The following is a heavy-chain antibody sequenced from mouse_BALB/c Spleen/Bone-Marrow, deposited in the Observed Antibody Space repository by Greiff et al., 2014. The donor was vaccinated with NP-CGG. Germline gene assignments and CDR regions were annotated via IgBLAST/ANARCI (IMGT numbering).Heavy chain of an antibody. Sequence: VQLQQSDAELVKPGFSEDILQGFCYTFTDHAIHWVKQKPEQGLEWIGYISPGNGDIKYNEKFKGKATLTADKSSSTAYMQLNSLTSEDSAVYFCKRSDGNYYAMDYWGQGTPVTVSS. D-gene: IGHD2-1*01. CDR1: YTFTDHA. CDR3: KRSDGNYYAMDY. V-gene: IGHV1S53*02. CDR2: ISPGNGDI. J-gene: IGHJ4*01.